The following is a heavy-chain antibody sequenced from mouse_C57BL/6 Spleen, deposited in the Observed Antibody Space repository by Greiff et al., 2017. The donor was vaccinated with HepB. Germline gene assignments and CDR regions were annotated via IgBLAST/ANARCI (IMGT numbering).Heavy chain of an antibody. V-gene: IGHV14-3*01. J-gene: IGHJ4*01. CDR1: GFNIKNTY. D-gene: IGHD3-2*02. Sequence: EVMLVESVAELVRPGASVKLSCTASGFNIKNTYMHWVKQRPEQGLEWIGRIDPANGNTKYAPKFQGKATITADTSSNTAYLQLSSLTSEDTAIYYCAEDSSVVKGYAMDYWGQGTSVTVSS. CDR3: AEDSSVVKGYAMDY. CDR2: IDPANGNT.